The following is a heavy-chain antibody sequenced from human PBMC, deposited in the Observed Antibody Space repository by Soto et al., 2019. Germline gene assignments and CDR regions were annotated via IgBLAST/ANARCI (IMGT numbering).Heavy chain of an antibody. CDR3: ARRFSSSWPCFDY. J-gene: IGHJ4*02. CDR2: ISSSSSTI. CDR1: GFTFSSYS. Sequence: EVQLVESGGGLVQPGGSLRLSCAASGFTFSSYSMNWVRQAPGKGLEWVSYISSSSSTIYYADSVKGRFTISRDNAKNSLYLQMNSLRDGDTAVYYCARRFSSSWPCFDYWGQGTLVTVS. D-gene: IGHD6-13*01. V-gene: IGHV3-48*02.